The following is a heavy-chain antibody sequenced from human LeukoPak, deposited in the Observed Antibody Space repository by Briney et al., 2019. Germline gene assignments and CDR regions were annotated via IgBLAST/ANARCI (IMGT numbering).Heavy chain of an antibody. CDR3: AKLILTGPSHDAFDI. CDR1: GFTFSSYG. D-gene: IGHD3-9*01. CDR2: IRYDGSNK. J-gene: IGHJ3*02. Sequence: GGSLRLSCAASGFTFSSYGMHWVRQAPGKGLEWVAFIRYDGSNKYYADSVKGRFTISRDNSKNTLYLQMNSLRAEDTAVYYRAKLILTGPSHDAFDIWGQGTMVTVSS. V-gene: IGHV3-30*02.